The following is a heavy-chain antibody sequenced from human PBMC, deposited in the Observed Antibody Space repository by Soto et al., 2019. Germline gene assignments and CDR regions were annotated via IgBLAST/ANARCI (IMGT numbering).Heavy chain of an antibody. J-gene: IGHJ6*03. CDR3: TRWGYYDFWSGYYKDYYYYMDV. D-gene: IGHD3-3*01. V-gene: IGHV1-18*01. Sequence: ASVKVSCKASGYTFTSYGISWVRQAPGQGLEWMGWISAYNGNTNYAQKLQGRVTMTRNTSISTAYMELSSLRSEDTAVYYCTRWGYYDFWSGYYKDYYYYMDVWGKGTTVTVSS. CDR1: GYTFTSYG. CDR2: ISAYNGNT.